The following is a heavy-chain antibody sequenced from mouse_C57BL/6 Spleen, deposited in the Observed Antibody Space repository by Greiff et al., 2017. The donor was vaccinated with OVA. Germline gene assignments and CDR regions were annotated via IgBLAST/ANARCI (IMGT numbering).Heavy chain of an antibody. Sequence: EVKLMESEGGLVQPGSSMKLSCTASGFTFSDYYMAWFRQVPEKGLEWVANINYDGSSTYYLDSLKSRFISSRDNAKNILYLQMSSLKSEDTATYYCARTSSSYAMDYWGQGTSVTVSS. D-gene: IGHD1-1*01. J-gene: IGHJ4*01. CDR2: INYDGSST. V-gene: IGHV5-16*01. CDR3: ARTSSSYAMDY. CDR1: GFTFSDYY.